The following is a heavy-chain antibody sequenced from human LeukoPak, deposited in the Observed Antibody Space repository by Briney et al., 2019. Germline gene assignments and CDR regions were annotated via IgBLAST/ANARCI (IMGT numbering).Heavy chain of an antibody. CDR3: AKDSRIDLLWLSGGHYMDV. CDR1: GFTFSSYS. Sequence: GGSLRLSCAASGFTFSSYSMNWVRQAPGKGLEWVSYISSSSSTIYYADSVKGRFTISRDNAKNSLYLQMNSLRAEDTAVYYCAKDSRIDLLWLSGGHYMDVWGKGTTVTISS. V-gene: IGHV3-48*01. D-gene: IGHD3-10*01. J-gene: IGHJ6*03. CDR2: ISSSSSTI.